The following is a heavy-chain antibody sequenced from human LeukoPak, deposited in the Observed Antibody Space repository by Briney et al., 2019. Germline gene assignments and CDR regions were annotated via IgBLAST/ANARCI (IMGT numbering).Heavy chain of an antibody. CDR1: GYTFTSYY. D-gene: IGHD1-14*01. CDR2: INPSGGGT. Sequence: ASVKVSCKASGYTFTSYYIHWVRQAPGHGLEWKGIINPSGGGTTYAQKFQGRITLTRDTSTNTVYMELSSLKSEDTAVYYCARTGGPFDPWGQGTLVTVSS. V-gene: IGHV1-46*01. CDR3: ARTGGPFDP. J-gene: IGHJ5*02.